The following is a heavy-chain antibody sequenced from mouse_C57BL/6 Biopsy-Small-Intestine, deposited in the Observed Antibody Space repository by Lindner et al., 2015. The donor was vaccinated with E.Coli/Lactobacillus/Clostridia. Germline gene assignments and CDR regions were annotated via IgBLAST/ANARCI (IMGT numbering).Heavy chain of an antibody. D-gene: IGHD3-3*01. CDR2: ITPYNGDT. J-gene: IGHJ4*01. Sequence: SVKVSCKASGYTFSTYSLNWVRQAPGQGLEWMGWITPYNGDTNYARKFQGRVTMTTDTSTSTAYMEVRSLRSDDTAVYYCARVRGGTRAYFCDSWGQGTLVTVSS. CDR1: GYTFSTYS. CDR3: ARVRGGTRAYFCDS. V-gene: IGHV1-79*01.